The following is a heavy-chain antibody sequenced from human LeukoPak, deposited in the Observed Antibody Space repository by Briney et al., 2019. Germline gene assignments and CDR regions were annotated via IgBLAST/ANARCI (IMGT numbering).Heavy chain of an antibody. V-gene: IGHV3-74*01. D-gene: IGHD2-15*01. J-gene: IGHJ5*02. CDR1: GFTFSRYW. Sequence: GGSLRLSCADSGFTFSRYWMHWVRQTPGKGLVWVSCISADGSVTRYADSVKGRFTISRDNTKSTLYLQMHSLRAEDTAVYYCATAGGDGSRMGFDPWGQGTLITVSS. CDR3: ATAGGDGSRMGFDP. CDR2: ISADGSVT.